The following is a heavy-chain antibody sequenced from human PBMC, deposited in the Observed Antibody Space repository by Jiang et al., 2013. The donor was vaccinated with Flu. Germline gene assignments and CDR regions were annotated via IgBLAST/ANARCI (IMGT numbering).Heavy chain of an antibody. V-gene: IGHV3-11*06. D-gene: IGHD2-2*01. CDR2: ISSSSNYI. J-gene: IGHJ5*02. CDR1: GFTFSDYY. Sequence: ASGFTFSDYYMSWIRQAPGKGLEWISDISSSSNYINYADSVKGRFTISRDNAKKSLHLQMNSPRADDTAVYYCARANYCSSNNCNTGSEINWIDPWGQGTLVTVSS. CDR3: ARANYCSSNNCNTGSEINWIDP.